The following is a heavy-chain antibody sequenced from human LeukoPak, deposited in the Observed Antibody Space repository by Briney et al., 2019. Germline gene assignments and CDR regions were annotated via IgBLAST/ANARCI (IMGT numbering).Heavy chain of an antibody. CDR1: GFTFSSYE. D-gene: IGHD2-21*01. CDR2: ISDSGNT. Sequence: GGSLRLSCAASGFTFSSYEMHWVRQAPGKGLEWVSAISDSGNTYHADSVKGRFTISRDSSKNTLFLQMNRLRPEDAAVYYCAKAPVTTCRGAYCYPFDYWGQGTLVTVSS. J-gene: IGHJ4*02. V-gene: IGHV3-23*01. CDR3: AKAPVTTCRGAYCYPFDY.